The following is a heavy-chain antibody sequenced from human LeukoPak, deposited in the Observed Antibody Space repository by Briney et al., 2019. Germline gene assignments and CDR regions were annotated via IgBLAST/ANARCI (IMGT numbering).Heavy chain of an antibody. CDR1: GFTFSSYA. Sequence: GGSLRLSCAASGFTFSSYAMTWVRQAPGKGLEWVSAISGSGGGTYYADSVKGRFTISRDNSKNTLYLQMNSLRAEDTAVYYCAKFRRGYDILTGTYDYWGQGTLVTVSS. CDR2: ISGSGGGT. V-gene: IGHV3-23*01. J-gene: IGHJ4*02. D-gene: IGHD3-9*01. CDR3: AKFRRGYDILTGTYDY.